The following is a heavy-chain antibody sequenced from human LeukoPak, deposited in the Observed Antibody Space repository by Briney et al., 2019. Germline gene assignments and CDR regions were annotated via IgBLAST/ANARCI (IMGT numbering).Heavy chain of an antibody. D-gene: IGHD3-3*01. V-gene: IGHV4-34*01. CDR3: ARHSTFFGVVIIKGRVRGPFDY. CDR1: GGSFSGYY. CDR2: INHSGST. Sequence: SETLSLTCAVYGGSFSGYYWSWVRQPPGKGLEWIGEINHSGSTNYNPSLKSRVTISVDTSKNQFSLKLSSVTAADTAVYYCARHSTFFGVVIIKGRVRGPFDYWGQGTLVTVSS. J-gene: IGHJ4*02.